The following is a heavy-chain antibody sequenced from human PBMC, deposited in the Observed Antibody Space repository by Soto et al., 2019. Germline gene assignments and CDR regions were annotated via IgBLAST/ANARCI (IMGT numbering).Heavy chain of an antibody. Sequence: EVQLLESGGGLVQPGGSLRLSCAASGFPFSSRAMSWVRQAPGKGLEWVSAISGSGTITYYEDSVKGRFNISRDTVKNTLYLQMHCVRAADTTVYYCAECARYCIVADCRAWGQGTLVTVYS. V-gene: IGHV3-23*01. D-gene: IGHD2-15*01. CDR3: AECARYCIVADCRA. CDR2: ISGSGTIT. J-gene: IGHJ5*02. CDR1: GFPFSSRA.